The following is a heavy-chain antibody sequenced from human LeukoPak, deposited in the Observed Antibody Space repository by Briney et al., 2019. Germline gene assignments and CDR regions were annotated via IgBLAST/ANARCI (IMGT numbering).Heavy chain of an antibody. V-gene: IGHV4-34*01. J-gene: IGHJ4*02. Sequence: KPSETLSLTCAVYGGSFSGYYWSWIRQPPGKGLEWIGEINHSGSTNYNPSLKSRVTISVDTSKNQFSLKLSSVTAADTAVYYCARTKTYYDILTGYSPNGSFDYWGQGTLVTVSS. CDR1: GGSFSGYY. CDR2: INHSGST. CDR3: ARTKTYYDILTGYSPNGSFDY. D-gene: IGHD3-9*01.